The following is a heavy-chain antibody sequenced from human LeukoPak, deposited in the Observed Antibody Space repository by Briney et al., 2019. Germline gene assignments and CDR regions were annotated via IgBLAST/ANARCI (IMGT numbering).Heavy chain of an antibody. CDR2: ISSSSSTR. J-gene: IGHJ4*02. V-gene: IGHV3-48*01. D-gene: IGHD3-22*01. CDR3: ARGYYDSSGYYVY. Sequence: GGSLRLSCAASGFTFSSYSMNWVRQAPGKGLEWVSYISSSSSTRYYADSVKGRFTISRDNAKNSLYLQMNSLRAEDTAVYYCARGYYDSSGYYVYWGQGTLVTVSS. CDR1: GFTFSSYS.